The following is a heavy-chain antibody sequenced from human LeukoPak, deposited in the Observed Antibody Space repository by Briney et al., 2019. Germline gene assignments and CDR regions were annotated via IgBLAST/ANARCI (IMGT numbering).Heavy chain of an antibody. CDR1: GGSFSGYY. Sequence: SETLSLTCAVYGGSFSGYYWSWIRQPPGKGLEWIGEINHSGSTNYNPSLKSRVTISVDTSKNQFSLKLSSVTAADTAVYYCARVRGGCYGGAFDIWGQGTMVTVSS. J-gene: IGHJ3*02. CDR2: INHSGST. CDR3: ARVRGGCYGGAFDI. D-gene: IGHD3-22*01. V-gene: IGHV4-34*01.